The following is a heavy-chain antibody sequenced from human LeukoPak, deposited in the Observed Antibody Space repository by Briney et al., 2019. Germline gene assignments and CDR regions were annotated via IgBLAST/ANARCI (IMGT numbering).Heavy chain of an antibody. J-gene: IGHJ4*02. V-gene: IGHV3-30*03. CDR3: VRTSPFDY. CDR2: APYDGSNN. CDR1: GFTLSSNY. Sequence: GGSLRLSCAASGFTLSSNYMSWVRQAPGKGLEGVAFAPYDGSNNYYTDSVKGRFTISRDNSKNTVYLQINSLRVEDTAVYYCVRTSPFDYWGQGTLVTVSS.